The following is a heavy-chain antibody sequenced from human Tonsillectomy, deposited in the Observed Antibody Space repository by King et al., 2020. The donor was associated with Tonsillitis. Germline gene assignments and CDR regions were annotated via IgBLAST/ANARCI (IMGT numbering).Heavy chain of an antibody. V-gene: IGHV3-33*08. CDR1: GFTFSSYG. D-gene: IGHD1-7*01. J-gene: IGHJ3*02. CDR3: ARAAGTTGAFDI. Sequence: VQLVESGGGVVQPGRSLRLSCADSGFTFSSYGMHWVRQAPGKGLEWVAVIWYDGSNKYYADSVKGRFIISRDNSKNTLYLQMNSLRAEDTAVYYCARAAGTTGAFDIWGHGTMVTVSS. CDR2: IWYDGSNK.